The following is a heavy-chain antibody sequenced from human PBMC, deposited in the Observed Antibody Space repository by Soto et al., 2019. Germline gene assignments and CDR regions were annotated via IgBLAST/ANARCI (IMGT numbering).Heavy chain of an antibody. J-gene: IGHJ4*02. CDR1: GFTFSDYS. V-gene: IGHV3-23*01. D-gene: IGHD2-15*01. CDR2: ISGGGSTT. Sequence: EVQLLESGGGLVQPGGSLRLSCAASGFTFSDYSMTWVRQAPGMGLEWVSTISGGGSTTYYADSVEGRYIISRDNPKNTVYLQLDSLRAEDTAVYYCASRAGECNGGSCYSRFWGQGSLVTVSS. CDR3: ASRAGECNGGSCYSRF.